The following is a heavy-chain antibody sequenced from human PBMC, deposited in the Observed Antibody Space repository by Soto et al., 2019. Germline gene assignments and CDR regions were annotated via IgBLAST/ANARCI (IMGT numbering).Heavy chain of an antibody. CDR2: INPNSGGT. D-gene: IGHD3-10*01. CDR1: GYTFTGYY. CDR3: ARDRVTMVRGEEYYYYGMDV. V-gene: IGHV1-2*04. J-gene: IGHJ6*02. Sequence: GASVKVSCKASGYTFTGYYMHWVRQAPGQGLEWMGWINPNSGGTNYAQKFQGWVTMTRDTSISTAYMELSRLRSDDTAVYYCARDRVTMVRGEEYYYYGMDVWGQGTTVTVS.